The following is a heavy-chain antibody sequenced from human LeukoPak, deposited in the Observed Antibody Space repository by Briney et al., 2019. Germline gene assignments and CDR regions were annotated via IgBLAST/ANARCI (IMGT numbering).Heavy chain of an antibody. V-gene: IGHV4-59*01. Sequence: SETLSLTCTVSAGSFSSYYWSWIRQPPGKGLEWIGNIFYSGSTNYSPSLESRVTISVDRSKSQFSLKLSSVTAADTAVYFCARVAQVGPIYFDSWGQGTLVSVSS. CDR3: ARVAQVGPIYFDS. CDR1: AGSFSSYY. J-gene: IGHJ4*02. CDR2: IFYSGST. D-gene: IGHD1-26*01.